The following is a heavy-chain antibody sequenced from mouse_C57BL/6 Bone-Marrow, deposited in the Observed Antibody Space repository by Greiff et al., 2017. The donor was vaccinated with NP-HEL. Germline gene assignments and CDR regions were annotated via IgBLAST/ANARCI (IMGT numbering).Heavy chain of an antibody. CDR1: GYTFTSYG. V-gene: IGHV1-81*01. CDR3: ARETITTFAY. J-gene: IGHJ3*01. Sequence: VKLMESGAELARPGASVKLSCKASGYTFTSYGISWVKQRTGQGLEWIGEIYPRSGNTYYNEKFKGKATLTADKSSSTAYMELRSLTSEDSAVYFCARETITTFAYWGQGTLVTVSA. CDR2: IYPRSGNT. D-gene: IGHD1-1*01.